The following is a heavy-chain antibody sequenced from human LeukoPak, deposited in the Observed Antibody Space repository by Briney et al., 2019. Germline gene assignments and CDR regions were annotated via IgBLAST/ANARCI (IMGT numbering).Heavy chain of an antibody. V-gene: IGHV3-21*01. CDR2: ISSSSSHI. CDR3: ARYSYGLDY. CDR1: GFTFSSYS. Sequence: GGSLRLSCAASGFTFSSYSMNWVRPALGKGLEWVSYISSSSSHIYSADSVKGRFTISTDNTKNSLYLQMNSLRAEDTAVYYCARYSYGLDYWGQGTLVIVSS. J-gene: IGHJ4*02. D-gene: IGHD5-18*01.